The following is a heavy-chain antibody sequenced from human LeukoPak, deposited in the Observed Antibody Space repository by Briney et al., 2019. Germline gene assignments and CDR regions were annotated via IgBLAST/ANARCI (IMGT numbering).Heavy chain of an antibody. J-gene: IGHJ6*02. V-gene: IGHV3-23*01. D-gene: IGHD6-13*01. CDR1: AFTFSSYP. Sequence: GGSLRLSCAASAFTFSSYPMTWVRQAPGKGLEWVSAISASGFSSYYADSVKGRFTISRDNSKNTLYLQMNSLRAEDTAVYYCAKSLTMPAAGHYYYYGLDVWGQGTTVTVSS. CDR2: ISASGFSS. CDR3: AKSLTMPAAGHYYYYGLDV.